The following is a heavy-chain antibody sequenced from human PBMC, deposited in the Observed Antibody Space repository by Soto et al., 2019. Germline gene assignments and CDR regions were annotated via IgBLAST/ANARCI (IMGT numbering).Heavy chain of an antibody. D-gene: IGHD5-12*01. V-gene: IGHV1-8*01. J-gene: IGHJ6*02. CDR1: GYTFTSYD. CDR3: ARGYSGYFYYYYYGMDV. CDR2: MNPNSGNT. Sequence: ASVQVSCKTSGYTFTSYDINWVRQATGQGLEWMGWMNPNSGNTGYAQKFQGRVTMTRNTSISTAYMELSSLRSEDTAVYYCARGYSGYFYYYYYGMDVWGQGTTVTVSS.